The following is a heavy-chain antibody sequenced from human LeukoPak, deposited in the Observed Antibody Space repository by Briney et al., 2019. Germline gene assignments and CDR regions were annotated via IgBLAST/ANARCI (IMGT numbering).Heavy chain of an antibody. CDR1: GGSISSYY. CDR3: ARDHYDILTGYGRFDY. Sequence: SETLSLTCTVSGGSISSYYWSWIRQPPGKGLEWIGYIYYSGSTNYNPSLKSRVTISVDKSKNQFSLKLSSVTAADTAVYYCARDHYDILTGYGRFDYWGQGTLVTVSS. J-gene: IGHJ4*02. V-gene: IGHV4-59*12. D-gene: IGHD3-9*01. CDR2: IYYSGST.